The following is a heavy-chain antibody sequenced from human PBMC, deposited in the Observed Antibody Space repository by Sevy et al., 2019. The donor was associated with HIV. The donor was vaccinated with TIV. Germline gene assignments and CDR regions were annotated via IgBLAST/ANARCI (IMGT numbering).Heavy chain of an antibody. CDR1: GFTFSSYE. CDR2: ISNSGSNI. D-gene: IGHD4-17*01. V-gene: IGHV3-48*03. J-gene: IGHJ4*02. CDR3: ARDLPPSATTVAHFDY. Sequence: GGSLRLSCAASGFTFSSYEMNWVRQPPGKGLEWVSYISNSGSNIYYADSVRGRFTISRDTAKNSLYLQMNSLRAEDTAVYYCARDLPPSATTVAHFDYWGQGTLVTVSS.